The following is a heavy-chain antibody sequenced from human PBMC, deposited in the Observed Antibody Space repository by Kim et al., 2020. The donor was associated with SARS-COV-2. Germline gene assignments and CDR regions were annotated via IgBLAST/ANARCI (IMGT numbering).Heavy chain of an antibody. Sequence: SETLSLTCTVSGGSISSYYWSWIRQPPGKGLEWIGYIYYSGSTNYNPSLKSRVTISVDTSKNQFSLKLSSVTAADTAVYYCAAHQVVTAIPDGGMDVWGQGTTVTVSS. CDR2: IYYSGST. D-gene: IGHD2-21*02. CDR3: AAHQVVTAIPDGGMDV. J-gene: IGHJ6*02. V-gene: IGHV4-59*01. CDR1: GGSISSYY.